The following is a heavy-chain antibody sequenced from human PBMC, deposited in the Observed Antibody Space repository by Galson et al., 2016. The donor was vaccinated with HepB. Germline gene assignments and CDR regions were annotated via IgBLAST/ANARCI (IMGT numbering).Heavy chain of an antibody. J-gene: IGHJ4*02. CDR1: GFTFSNFW. D-gene: IGHD6-6*01. CDR3: ARGEIASRLDY. CDR2: INHSGDA. Sequence: LRLSCAASGFTFSNFWMTWIRQAPGKGLEWIGEINHSGDATYNPSLKTRVTISIDKSEDQFSLKLSSVTAADTAVYYCARGEIASRLDYWGPGSLVTVSP. V-gene: IGHV4-34*01.